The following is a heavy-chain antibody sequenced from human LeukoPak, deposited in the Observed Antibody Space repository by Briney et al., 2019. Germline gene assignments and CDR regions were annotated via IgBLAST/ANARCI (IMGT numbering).Heavy chain of an antibody. D-gene: IGHD5-12*01. V-gene: IGHV3-30*04. J-gene: IGHJ5*02. CDR1: GFTFNTYS. CDR3: ARGWSATSGYEHWFDP. Sequence: GGSLRLSCEASGFTFNTYSMNWARQAPGKGLEWVAVMSTDGNNDYYADSVKGRFTVSRDNSKNTLFLQMNSLRAEDTAVYYCARGWSATSGYEHWFDPWGQGTLVTVSS. CDR2: MSTDGNND.